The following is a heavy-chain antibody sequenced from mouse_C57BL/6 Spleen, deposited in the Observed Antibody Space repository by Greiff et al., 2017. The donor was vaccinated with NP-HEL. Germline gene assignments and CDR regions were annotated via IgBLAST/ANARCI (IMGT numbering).Heavy chain of an antibody. J-gene: IGHJ2*01. D-gene: IGHD1-1*01. CDR1: GFNIKDDY. CDR2: IDPENGDT. V-gene: IGHV14-4*01. CDR3: TLHYYGSSSFDY. Sequence: VQLQQSGAELVRPGASVKLSCTASGFNIKDDYMHWVKQRPEQGLEWIGWIDPENGDTEYASKFQGKATITAATSSNTAYLQLSSLTSEDTAVYYCTLHYYGSSSFDYWGQGTTLTVSS.